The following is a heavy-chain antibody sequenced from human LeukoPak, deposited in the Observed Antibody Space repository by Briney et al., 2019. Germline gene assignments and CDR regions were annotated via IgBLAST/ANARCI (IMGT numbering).Heavy chain of an antibody. Sequence: PGGSLRLSCAASGFTFNNYAMSWVRQAPRKGLEWVAGISGSGDSAYYADSVKGRFTVSRDNSKNVLFLQMITLRAEDTAVYYCAKDRVSRGWRLARGNWLDPWGQGTLVTVSS. D-gene: IGHD6-19*01. V-gene: IGHV3-23*01. CDR2: ISGSGDSA. J-gene: IGHJ5*02. CDR1: GFTFNNYA. CDR3: AKDRVSRGWRLARGNWLDP.